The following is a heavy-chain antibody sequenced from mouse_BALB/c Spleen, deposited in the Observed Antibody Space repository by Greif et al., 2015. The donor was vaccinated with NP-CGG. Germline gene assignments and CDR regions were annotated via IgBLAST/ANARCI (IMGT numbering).Heavy chain of an antibody. J-gene: IGHJ3*01. CDR3: ARFRLGNPAFVY. Sequence: EVKVVESGPSLVKPSQTLSLTCSVTGDSITSGYWNWIRKFPGNKLEYMGYISYSGSTYYNPSLKSRISITRDTSKNQYYLQLNSVTTEDTATYYCARFRLGNPAFVYWGQGTLVTVSA. CDR2: ISYSGST. D-gene: IGHD4-1*01. V-gene: IGHV3-8*02. CDR1: GDSITSGY.